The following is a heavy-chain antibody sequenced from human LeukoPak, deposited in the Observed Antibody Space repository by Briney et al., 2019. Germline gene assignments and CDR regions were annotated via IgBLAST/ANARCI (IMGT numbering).Heavy chain of an antibody. CDR3: ARGQPGLNWFDP. J-gene: IGHJ5*02. V-gene: IGHV3-9*01. CDR2: ISWNSGSI. CDR1: GFTFDDYA. Sequence: GGSLRLSCAASGFTFDDYAMHWVRQAPGKGLEWVSGISWNSGSIGYADSVKGRFTISRDNAKNSLYLQMNSLRAEDTAVYYCARGQPGLNWFDPWGQGTLVTVSS. D-gene: IGHD3-10*01.